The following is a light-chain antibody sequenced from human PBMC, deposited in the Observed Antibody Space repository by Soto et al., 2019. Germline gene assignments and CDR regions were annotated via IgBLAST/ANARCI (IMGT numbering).Light chain of an antibody. V-gene: IGLV2-11*01. Sequence: QSALTQPRSVSGSPGQSVTISCTGTSSDVGGYNYVFWYQHHPGKAPKLIIFDVNKRPSGVPDRFSGSKSGNTASLTISGLQADDEADYFCTSSTSDSLYVFGTGTKVTVL. CDR3: TSSTSDSLYV. J-gene: IGLJ1*01. CDR1: SSDVGGYNY. CDR2: DVN.